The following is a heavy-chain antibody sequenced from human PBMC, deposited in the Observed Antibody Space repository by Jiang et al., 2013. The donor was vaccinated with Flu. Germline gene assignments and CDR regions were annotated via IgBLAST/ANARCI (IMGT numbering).Heavy chain of an antibody. CDR3: ARDLTVVSSSWLLYYYYGMDV. CDR2: INTNTGNP. Sequence: SGSELKKPGASVKVSCKASGYTFTSYAMNWVRQAPGQGLEWMGWINTNTGNPTYAQGFTGRFVFSLDTSVSTAYLQISSLKAEDTAVYYCARDLTVVSSSWLLYYYYGMDVWGQGTTVTVSS. J-gene: IGHJ6*02. V-gene: IGHV7-4-1*02. CDR1: GYTFTSYA. D-gene: IGHD6-13*01.